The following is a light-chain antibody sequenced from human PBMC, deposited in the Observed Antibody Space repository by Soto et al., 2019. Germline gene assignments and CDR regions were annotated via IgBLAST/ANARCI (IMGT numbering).Light chain of an antibody. CDR1: QSLVFSNGNTH. V-gene: IGKV2-28*01. Sequence: EIEMTQSPLSLPVTPGEPASISCRSSQSLVFSNGNTHLDWYLQKPGQSPQLLMYLGSNRASGGPDRFSGSGTGTDFTLKISRVEAVDVGVYYCMQPLLIPHTFGQGTKLEI. J-gene: IGKJ2*01. CDR2: LGS. CDR3: MQPLLIPHT.